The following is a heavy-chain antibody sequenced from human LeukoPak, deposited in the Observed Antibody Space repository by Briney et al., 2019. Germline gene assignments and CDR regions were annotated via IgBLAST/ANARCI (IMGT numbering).Heavy chain of an antibody. CDR2: IYHSGST. CDR1: GYSISRGHY. V-gene: IGHV4-38-2*02. CDR3: ARTGGSSSWSTFDY. Sequence: PSEPQSLTCTVSGYSISRGHYWGSLGQPPGKGLEWIGSIYHSGSTYYNPYLKSRVSISVDTSKNQFSLKLSSVTAADTAVYYCARTGGSSSWSTFDYWGQGTLVTVSS. D-gene: IGHD6-13*01. J-gene: IGHJ4*02.